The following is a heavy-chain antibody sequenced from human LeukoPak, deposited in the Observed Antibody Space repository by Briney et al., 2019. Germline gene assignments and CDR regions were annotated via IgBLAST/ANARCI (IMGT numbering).Heavy chain of an antibody. CDR3: ANEEVPNDY. CDR2: ISISGDIT. J-gene: IGHJ4*02. CDR1: GFTFSSHA. V-gene: IGHV3-23*01. Sequence: GGSLRLSCAVSGFTFSSHAMTWARQAPGKGLEWVSGISISGDITYYADSVQGRFIISRDNSKNTVYLQMNSLRVEDTAVYYCANEEVPNDYWGQGTLATVSS. D-gene: IGHD4/OR15-4a*01.